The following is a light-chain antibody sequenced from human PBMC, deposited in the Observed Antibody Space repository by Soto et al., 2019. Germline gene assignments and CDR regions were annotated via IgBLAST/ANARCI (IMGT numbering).Light chain of an antibody. CDR3: QQYNSYLYT. Sequence: DIQMTQSPSTLSASVGDRVTITCRASQSIRSWLAWYQQKPGKAPKLLIYDASSLESGVPSRFSGSGSGTEFTLTISSLQPDDCATYYCQQYNSYLYTFGQGTKLEIK. V-gene: IGKV1-5*01. CDR2: DAS. CDR1: QSIRSW. J-gene: IGKJ2*01.